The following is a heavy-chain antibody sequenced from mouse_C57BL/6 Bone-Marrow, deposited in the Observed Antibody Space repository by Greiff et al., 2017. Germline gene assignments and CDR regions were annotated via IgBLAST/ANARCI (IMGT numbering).Heavy chain of an antibody. CDR2: INPSNGGT. CDR3: ARKKMTTVVPSWYFDV. Sequence: QVQLQQPGTELVKPGASVKLSCKASGYTFTSYGMNWVKQRPGQGLEWIGNINPSNGGTNYNEKFKSKDTLTVDKYSSTAYMQLSSLTSEDYAVYYCARKKMTTVVPSWYFDVWGTGTTVTVSS. J-gene: IGHJ1*03. D-gene: IGHD1-1*01. V-gene: IGHV1-53*01. CDR1: GYTFTSYG.